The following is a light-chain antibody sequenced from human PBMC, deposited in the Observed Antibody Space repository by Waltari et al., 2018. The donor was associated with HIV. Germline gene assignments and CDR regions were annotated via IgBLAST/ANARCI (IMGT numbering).Light chain of an antibody. V-gene: IGLV3-19*01. CDR2: DKN. CDR3: NSRDSSDNHLV. J-gene: IGLJ3*02. CDR1: SLRRNY. Sequence: SSELTQDPAVSVALGQTVRITCQGDSLRRNYASWYQQKPGQAPVPGIYDKNSRPSGIPDRFSRSSSRNTASLTITGAQAEDEADYYCNSRDSSDNHLVFGGGTKLTVL.